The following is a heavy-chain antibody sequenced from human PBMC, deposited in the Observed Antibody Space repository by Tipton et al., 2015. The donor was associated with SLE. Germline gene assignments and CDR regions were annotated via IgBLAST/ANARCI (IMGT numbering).Heavy chain of an antibody. CDR2: ISYDGTNE. V-gene: IGHV3-30*18. Sequence: SLRLSCAASGFTFSRYGMHWVRQPPGKGLEWVALISYDGTNEYYADSVKGRFTISRDNSKNTVYLQMNSLRVEDTAVYYCTKEGDYWGRGTQVTVSS. J-gene: IGHJ4*02. CDR3: TKEGDY. CDR1: GFTFSRYG.